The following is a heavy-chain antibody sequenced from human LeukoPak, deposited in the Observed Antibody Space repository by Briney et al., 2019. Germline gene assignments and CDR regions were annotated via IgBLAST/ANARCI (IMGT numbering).Heavy chain of an antibody. J-gene: IGHJ4*02. CDR2: ISGSSVYI. CDR3: ARSDYADY. V-gene: IGHV3-21*01. CDR1: GFTFSSFI. Sequence: GGSLRPSCAASGFTFSSFIMHWVRQAPGKGLEWVSSISGSSVYIYYADSMKGRFTISRDNSKNSLYLQMNSLRAEDTAVYYCARSDYADYWGQGTLVTVSS.